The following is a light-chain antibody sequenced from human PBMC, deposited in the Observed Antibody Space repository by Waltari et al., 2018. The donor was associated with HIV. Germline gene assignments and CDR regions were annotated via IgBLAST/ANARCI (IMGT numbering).Light chain of an antibody. Sequence: DIHMSQSPPTLTASVGDRVNITCRASQNVGTWLAWYQQKPGEAPKLLIHKATDVEYGVPSRFSGSASGTEFTLTIDSLHPDDFATFYCHQYSNYLGSFGQGTKLELK. CDR1: QNVGTW. V-gene: IGKV1-5*03. CDR3: HQYSNYLGS. CDR2: KAT. J-gene: IGKJ1*01.